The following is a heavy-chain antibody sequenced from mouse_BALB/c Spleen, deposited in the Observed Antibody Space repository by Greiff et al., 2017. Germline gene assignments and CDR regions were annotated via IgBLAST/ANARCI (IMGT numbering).Heavy chain of an antibody. V-gene: IGHV10-1*02. CDR3: VRRWYFDY. CDR1: GFTFNTYA. Sequence: EVKLEESGGGLVQPKGSLKLSCAASGFTFNTYAMNWVRQAPGKGLEWVARIRSKSNNYATYYADSVKDRFTISRDDSQSMLYLQMNNLKTEDTAMYYCVRRWYFDYWGQGTTLTVSS. CDR2: IRSKSNNYAT. J-gene: IGHJ2*01. D-gene: IGHD1-1*01.